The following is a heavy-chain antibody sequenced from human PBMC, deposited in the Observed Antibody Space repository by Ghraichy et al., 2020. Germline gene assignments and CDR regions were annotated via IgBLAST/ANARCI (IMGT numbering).Heavy chain of an antibody. CDR2: INHSGST. CDR3: ARGRDYFLVEE. J-gene: IGHJ4*02. CDR1: GGSFSGYY. D-gene: IGHD3-3*01. Sequence: SETLSLTCAVYGGSFSGYYWSWIRQPPGKGLEWIGEINHSGSTNYNPSLKSRVTISVDTSKNQFSLKLSSVTAADTAVYYCARGRDYFLVEEWGQGTLVTVSS. V-gene: IGHV4-34*01.